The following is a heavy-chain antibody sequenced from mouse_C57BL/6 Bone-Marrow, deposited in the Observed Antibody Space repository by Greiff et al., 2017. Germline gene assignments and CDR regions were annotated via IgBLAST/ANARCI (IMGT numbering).Heavy chain of an antibody. J-gene: IGHJ4*01. V-gene: IGHV3-1*01. CDR1: GYSITSGYD. Sequence: EVKLVESGPGMVKPSQSLSLTCTVTGYSITSGYDRHCIRPFPGNKLECTCYISYSGSTYYNPPLKSRISITHDTTKNHLFLKLNSMTAENTASYYCTRGDYDIYYYDMDYWGQGTSVTVSS. CDR3: TRGDYDIYYYDMDY. D-gene: IGHD2-4*01. CDR2: ISYSGST.